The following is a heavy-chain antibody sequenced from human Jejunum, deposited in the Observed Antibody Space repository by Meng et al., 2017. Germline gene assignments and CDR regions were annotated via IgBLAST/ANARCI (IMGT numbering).Heavy chain of an antibody. V-gene: IGHV4-4*07. CDR2: LDASGNT. D-gene: IGHD3-9*01. J-gene: IGHJ3*02. Sequence: SETLSLTCTVSGDCISSYYWSWVRQPAGKGLEWIGRLDASGNTKYNPSLKSRLTMSVDTSKNQFSLKLSFVTAANTAMFYCARGSYYDSLTGYYSGAFDIWGQGTMVTVSS. CDR1: GDCISSYY. CDR3: ARGSYYDSLTGYYSGAFDI.